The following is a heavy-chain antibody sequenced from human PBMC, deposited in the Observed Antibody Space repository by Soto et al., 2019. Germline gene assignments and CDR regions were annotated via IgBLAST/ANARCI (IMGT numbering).Heavy chain of an antibody. D-gene: IGHD7-27*01. CDR2: MNPNSGDT. J-gene: IGHJ4*02. CDR1: GYTFTNYD. CDR3: ARAPRNWGFDF. Sequence: QVKLVQSGAEVKKPGASVKVSCKASGYTFTNYDINWVRQTTGQGPEWLGWMNPNSGDTGYAQKFQGSVTMTRNAAISTAYMELSSLTFEDTAIYSCARAPRNWGFDFWGQGTLVTVSS. V-gene: IGHV1-8*01.